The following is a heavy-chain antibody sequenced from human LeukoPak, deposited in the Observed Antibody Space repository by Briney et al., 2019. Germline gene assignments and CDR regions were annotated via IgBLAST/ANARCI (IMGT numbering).Heavy chain of an antibody. D-gene: IGHD3-3*01. J-gene: IGHJ5*02. CDR3: ARDFHAGERLSLGNWFDP. CDR2: LSAYNGNT. Sequence: ASVTVSCKASGYTFTSYGISWVRQAPGQALEWMGWLSAYNGNTNYAQKLQGRVTMTTDTSTSTAYMELRSLRSDDTAVYYCARDFHAGERLSLGNWFDPWGQGTLVTVSS. V-gene: IGHV1-18*01. CDR1: GYTFTSYG.